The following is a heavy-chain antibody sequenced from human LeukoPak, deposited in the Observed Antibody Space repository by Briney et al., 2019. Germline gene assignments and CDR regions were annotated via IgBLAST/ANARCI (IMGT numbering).Heavy chain of an antibody. CDR1: AGSFSGYY. CDR3: ARGYGSVILPADLYYCYGMDV. Sequence: SETLSLTCAVYAGSFSGYYWSWNRQPPGKGLEWIGEINHSGTTNYHPSLKSRATISVDTSKNLFTLKLTSVTAADTAVYYCARGYGSVILPADLYYCYGMDVWGKGTTVTVSS. J-gene: IGHJ6*04. V-gene: IGHV4-34*01. CDR2: INHSGTT. D-gene: IGHD3-10*01.